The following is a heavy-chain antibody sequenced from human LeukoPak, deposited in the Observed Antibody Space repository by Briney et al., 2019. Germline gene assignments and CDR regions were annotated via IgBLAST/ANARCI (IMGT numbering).Heavy chain of an antibody. CDR1: GASFSGYY. CDR2: INHSGST. D-gene: IGHD1-1*01. V-gene: IGHV4-34*01. CDR3: ARARARPGDRYDY. J-gene: IGHJ4*02. Sequence: PSETLSLTCAVYGASFSGYYWSWIRQPPGKRLEWIAEINHSGSTNYNPSLKSRVTISVDTSKNQFSLKLSSVTAADTAVYYCARARARPGDRYDYWGQGTLVIVSS.